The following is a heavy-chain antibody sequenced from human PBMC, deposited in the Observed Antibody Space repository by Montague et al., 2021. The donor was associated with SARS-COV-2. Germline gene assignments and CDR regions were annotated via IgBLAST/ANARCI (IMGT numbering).Heavy chain of an antibody. D-gene: IGHD2-15*01. CDR1: GDSISTDNW. Sequence: SETLSLTCVVSGDSISTDNWRTWVRLPPGKGLEWIGEINHSGSTNYKPSLKSRVTISVDTSKNQFPLKLSSVTAADTAVYYCARGSGCSGGSCYSEWDPYYYYGMDVWGQGTTVTVSS. CDR3: ARGSGCSGGSCYSEWDPYYYYGMDV. J-gene: IGHJ6*02. CDR2: INHSGST. V-gene: IGHV4-4*02.